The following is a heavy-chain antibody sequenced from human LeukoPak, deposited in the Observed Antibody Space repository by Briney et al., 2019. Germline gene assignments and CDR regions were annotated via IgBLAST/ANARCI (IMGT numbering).Heavy chain of an antibody. D-gene: IGHD2-2*01. CDR3: AREYCSSTSCYLSDYYYGMDV. CDR2: ISSSSSYI. J-gene: IGHJ6*04. Sequence: PGGSLRLSCAASGFTFSSYSMNWVRQAPGKGLEWVSSISSSSSYIYYADSVEGRFTISRDNAKNSLYLQMNSLRAEDTAVYYCAREYCSSTSCYLSDYYYGMDVWGKGTTVTVSS. V-gene: IGHV3-21*01. CDR1: GFTFSSYS.